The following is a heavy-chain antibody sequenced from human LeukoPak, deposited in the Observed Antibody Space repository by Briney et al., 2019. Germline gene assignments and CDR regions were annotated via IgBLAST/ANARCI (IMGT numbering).Heavy chain of an antibody. J-gene: IGHJ4*02. Sequence: MPGGSLRLSCAASGFTFSSYSMSWVRQAPGKGLDWVSSISSSSSYIYYADSVKGRFTISRDNAKNSLYLQMNSLRAEDTAVYYCAISPGYSYGYSYWGQGTLVTVSS. CDR1: GFTFSSYS. D-gene: IGHD5-18*01. CDR3: AISPGYSYGYSY. V-gene: IGHV3-21*01. CDR2: ISSSSSYI.